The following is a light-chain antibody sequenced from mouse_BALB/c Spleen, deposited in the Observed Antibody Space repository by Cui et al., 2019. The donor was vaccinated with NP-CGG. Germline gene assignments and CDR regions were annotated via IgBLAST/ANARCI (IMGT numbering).Light chain of an antibody. Sequence: QAVVTHQPALTTSPGETVTLTCRSNTGAVTTSNYANWVQEKPDHLFTGLIGGTNNRAPGVPARFSGSLIGDKAALTITGAQTEDEAIYFCALWYSNHWVFGGGTKLTVL. V-gene: IGLV1*01. CDR3: ALWYSNHWV. CDR2: GTN. J-gene: IGLJ1*01. CDR1: TGAVTTSNY.